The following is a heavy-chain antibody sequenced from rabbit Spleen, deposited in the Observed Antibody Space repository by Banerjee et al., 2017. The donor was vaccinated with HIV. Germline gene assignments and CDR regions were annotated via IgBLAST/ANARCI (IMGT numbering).Heavy chain of an antibody. CDR3: ARETSSGWGVVSFYFNL. V-gene: IGHV1S45*01. J-gene: IGHJ4*01. CDR1: GFSFSSRFY. Sequence: QEQLEESGGDLVKPGASLTLTCTASGFSFSSRFYMCWVRQAPGKGLEWIACIYAGSSGDTYYASWAKGRFTIAKTSSTTGTRQMTSLTAADTATYCCARETSSGWGVVSFYFNLWGQGTLVTVS. CDR2: IYAGSSGDT. D-gene: IGHD4-1*01.